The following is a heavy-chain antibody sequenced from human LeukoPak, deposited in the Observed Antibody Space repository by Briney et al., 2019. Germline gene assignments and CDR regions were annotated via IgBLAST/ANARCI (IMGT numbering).Heavy chain of an antibody. CDR3: ARAYSSSSPFDY. J-gene: IGHJ4*02. CDR2: INPSGGST. Sequence: ASVKVSCKASGYIFTSHYMHWVRQAPGQGLEWMGMINPSGGSTSYAQKFQGRVTITRDTSTSTVYLELSSLRSEDTAVYYCARAYSSSSPFDYWGQGTLVTVSS. D-gene: IGHD6-6*01. V-gene: IGHV1-46*01. CDR1: GYIFTSHY.